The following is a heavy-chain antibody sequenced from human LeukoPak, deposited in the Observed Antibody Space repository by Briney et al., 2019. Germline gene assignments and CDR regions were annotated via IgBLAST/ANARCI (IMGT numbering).Heavy chain of an antibody. CDR1: GFTFSSYA. J-gene: IGHJ5*02. Sequence: LRLSCAASGFTFSSYAMSWVRQPPGKGLEWIGYIYYSGSTYYNPSLKSRVTISVDTSKNQFSLKLSSVTAADTAVYYCARVLVVPAAIDWFDPWGQGTLVTVSS. CDR3: ARVLVVPAAIDWFDP. CDR2: IYYSGST. D-gene: IGHD2-2*01. V-gene: IGHV4-30-4*08.